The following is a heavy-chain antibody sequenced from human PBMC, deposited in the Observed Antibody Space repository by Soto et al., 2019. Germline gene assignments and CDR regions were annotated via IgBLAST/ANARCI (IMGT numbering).Heavy chain of an antibody. D-gene: IGHD6-13*01. CDR1: GGSISSGGYY. Sequence: QVQLQESSTGLVKPSQTLSLTCTVSGGSISSGGYYWSWIRQHPGKGLEWIGYIYYSGSTYYNPSLKSRVTISVDTSKNQFSLKLSSVTAADTALYYCARGGIAAAAPPDYWGQGTLVTVSS. J-gene: IGHJ4*02. CDR3: ARGGIAAAAPPDY. V-gene: IGHV4-31*03. CDR2: IYYSGST.